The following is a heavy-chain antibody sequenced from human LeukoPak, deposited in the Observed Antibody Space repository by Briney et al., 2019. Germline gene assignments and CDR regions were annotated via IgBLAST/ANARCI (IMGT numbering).Heavy chain of an antibody. V-gene: IGHV5-51*01. Sequence: GESLKISCKGSGYSFTSYWIGWVRQMPGKGLEWMGIIYPGDSDTRYSPSFQGQVTISADKSISTAYLQWRSLKASDTAMYYCASGYYDSSGYYYVALYWGQGTLVTVSS. D-gene: IGHD3-22*01. CDR1: GYSFTSYW. CDR3: ASGYYDSSGYYYVALY. J-gene: IGHJ4*02. CDR2: IYPGDSDT.